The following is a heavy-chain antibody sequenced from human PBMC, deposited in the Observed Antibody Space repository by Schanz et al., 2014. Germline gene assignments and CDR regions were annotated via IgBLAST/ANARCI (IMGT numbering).Heavy chain of an antibody. Sequence: QAQLVESGGSVVQPGRSLRLSCAASGFSFNNYGLNWVRQAPGKGLEWVAAISYEGSNSYYADSVKGRFTISRDTSKNTLYLQMSSLRAEDAASYVCAKDQSERHGGGAFNIEPWGQGTLVTVSS. D-gene: IGHD3-16*01. CDR1: GFSFNNYG. CDR3: AKDQSERHGGGAFNIEP. V-gene: IGHV3-30*18. CDR2: ISYEGSNS. J-gene: IGHJ5*02.